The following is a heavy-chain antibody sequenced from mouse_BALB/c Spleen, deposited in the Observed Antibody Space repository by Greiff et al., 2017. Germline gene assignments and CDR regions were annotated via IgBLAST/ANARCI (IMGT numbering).Heavy chain of an antibody. J-gene: IGHJ2*01. CDR3: TGLYRYDGRDFDY. D-gene: IGHD2-14*01. Sequence: VQLQQSGTVLARPGASVKMSCKASGYSFTSYWMHWVKQRPGQGLEWIGAIYPGNSDTSYNQKFKGKAKLTAVTSASTAYMELSSLTNEDSAVYYCTGLYRYDGRDFDYWGQGTTLTVSS. CDR1: GYSFTSYW. CDR2: IYPGNSDT. V-gene: IGHV1-5*01.